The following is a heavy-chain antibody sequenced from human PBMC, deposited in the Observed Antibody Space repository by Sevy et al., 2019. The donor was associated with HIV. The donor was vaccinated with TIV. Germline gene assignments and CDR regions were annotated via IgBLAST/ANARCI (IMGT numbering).Heavy chain of an antibody. D-gene: IGHD3-22*01. Sequence: ASVKVSCKVSGHTLTEISMHWVRQTPGRGLEWMGRFDPEDGETIYAQKFQGRITMTEDTSTDTAYLELSSLRSEDMAVYYCATAREYYEDNSGYFDYWDPGTLVTVSS. CDR1: GHTLTEIS. J-gene: IGHJ4*02. CDR3: ATAREYYEDNSGYFDY. V-gene: IGHV1-24*01. CDR2: FDPEDGET.